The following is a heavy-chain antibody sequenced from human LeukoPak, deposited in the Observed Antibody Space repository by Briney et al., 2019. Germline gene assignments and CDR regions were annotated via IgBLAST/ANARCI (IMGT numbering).Heavy chain of an antibody. J-gene: IGHJ4*02. CDR1: GFSLSTSGVG. CDR2: IYWNDDK. D-gene: IGHD6-19*01. CDR3: AHVAIAVAGTRRPPAPFDY. Sequence: SGPTLVNPTLTLTLTCTFSGFSLSTSGVGVGWIRQPPGKALEWLALIYWNDDKRYSPSLKSRLTITKDTSKNQVVLTMTNMDPVDTATYYCAHVAIAVAGTRRPPAPFDYWGQGTLVTVSS. V-gene: IGHV2-5*01.